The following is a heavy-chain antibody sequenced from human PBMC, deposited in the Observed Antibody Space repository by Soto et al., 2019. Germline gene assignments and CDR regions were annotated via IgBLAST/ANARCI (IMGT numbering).Heavy chain of an antibody. CDR1: GGTFSDYA. CDR3: AGGFGVHYDSSVPSDQAPPSFYYGLDV. CDR2: IMAIFCTA. J-gene: IGHJ6*02. Sequence: GASVKVCCKASGGTFSDYAISWVRQAPGQGLEWMGGIMAIFCTADYAQKFQGRVTITADESTSTAYMELSSLRSEDTALYYCAGGFGVHYDSSVPSDQAPPSFYYGLDVWGHGTTVTVSS. D-gene: IGHD3-22*01. V-gene: IGHV1-69*13.